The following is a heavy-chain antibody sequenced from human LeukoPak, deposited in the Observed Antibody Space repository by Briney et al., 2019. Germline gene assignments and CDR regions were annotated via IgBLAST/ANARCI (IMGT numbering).Heavy chain of an antibody. CDR2: MNPKSGNT. V-gene: IGHV1-8*01. D-gene: IGHD5-12*01. CDR1: GYTFTSYD. Sequence: ASVKVSCKASGYTFTSYDINWVRQALGQGLEWMGWMNPKSGNTGFAQKFQGRVTMTRNTSISTAYMELSGLRSEDTAVYYCARGRSTGYPYYFEYWGQGTLVTVSS. CDR3: ARGRSTGYPYYFEY. J-gene: IGHJ4*02.